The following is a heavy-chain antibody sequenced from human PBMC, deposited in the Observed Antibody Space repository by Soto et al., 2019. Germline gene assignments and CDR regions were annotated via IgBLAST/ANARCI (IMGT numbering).Heavy chain of an antibody. CDR1: GFTFSRYW. CDR2: IKEDGSEK. CDR3: ARVGYSGYGYHDAFDI. Sequence: EVQLVESGGGLVQPGGSLRLSCAASGFTFSRYWMSWVRQAPGKGLVWVANIKEDGSEKLYVDSVKGRFTISRDNAKNSLYLQMNRLRAEDTAVYYCARVGYSGYGYHDAFDIWGQGTMVTVSS. D-gene: IGHD5-12*01. V-gene: IGHV3-7*01. J-gene: IGHJ3*02.